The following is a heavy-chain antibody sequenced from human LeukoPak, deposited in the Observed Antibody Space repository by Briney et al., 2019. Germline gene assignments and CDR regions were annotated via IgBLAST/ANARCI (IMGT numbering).Heavy chain of an antibody. CDR1: GGSFSGYN. Sequence: SETLSLTCAVYGGSFSGYNWSWIRQPPGKGLEWIGEINHSGSTNYNPSLKSRVTISVDLSKNQFSLKLRSVTAADTAVYYCASTYSSGWYYFDFWGQGTLVTVSS. J-gene: IGHJ4*02. CDR2: INHSGST. CDR3: ASTYSSGWYYFDF. D-gene: IGHD6-19*01. V-gene: IGHV4-34*01.